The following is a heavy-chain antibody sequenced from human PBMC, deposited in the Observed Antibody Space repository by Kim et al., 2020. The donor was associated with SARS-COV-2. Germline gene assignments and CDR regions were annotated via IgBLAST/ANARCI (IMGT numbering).Heavy chain of an antibody. J-gene: IGHJ4*02. D-gene: IGHD3-10*01. CDR1: GFTFSSYG. CDR3: ARDTDYYGSGLGY. Sequence: GGSLRLSCAASGFTFSSYGMHWVRQAPGKGLEWVAVISYDGSNKYYADSVKGRFTISRDNSKNTLYLQMNSLRAEDTAVYYCARDTDYYGSGLGYWGQGTLVTVSS. CDR2: ISYDGSNK. V-gene: IGHV3-33*05.